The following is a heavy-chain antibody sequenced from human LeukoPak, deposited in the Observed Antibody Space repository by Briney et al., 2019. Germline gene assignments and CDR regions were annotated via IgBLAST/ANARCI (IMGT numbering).Heavy chain of an antibody. CDR3: ARAPPTYYYDSSGYYPHHFDY. CDR1: GFTFSSYD. D-gene: IGHD3-22*01. J-gene: IGHJ4*02. Sequence: GGSLRLSCPASGFTFSSYDMHWVRQATGKGLEWVSAIGTAGDTYYPGSVKGRFTISRENAKNSLYLQMNSLRAEDTAVYYCARAPPTYYYDSSGYYPHHFDYWGQGTLVTVFS. CDR2: IGTAGDT. V-gene: IGHV3-13*01.